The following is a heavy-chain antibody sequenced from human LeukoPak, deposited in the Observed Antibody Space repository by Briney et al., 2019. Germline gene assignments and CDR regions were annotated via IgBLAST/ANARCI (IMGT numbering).Heavy chain of an antibody. J-gene: IGHJ4*02. CDR3: AREDKYSSSWYFDY. D-gene: IGHD6-13*01. CDR2: INPNSGGT. V-gene: IGHV1-2*02. CDR1: GYTFTGYY. Sequence: ASVKVSCKASGYTFTGYYMHWVRQAPGQGLEWMGWINPNSGGTNYAQKFQGRVTMTRDTSISTAYMELSRLRSDGTAVYYCAREDKYSSSWYFDYWGQGTLVTVSS.